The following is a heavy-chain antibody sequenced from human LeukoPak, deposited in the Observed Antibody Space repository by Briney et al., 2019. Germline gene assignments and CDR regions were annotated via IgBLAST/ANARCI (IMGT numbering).Heavy chain of an antibody. CDR1: GYTFTGSR. D-gene: IGHD6-13*01. CDR2: INPSSGDT. CDR3: ARSWYGMDV. V-gene: IGHV1-2*02. J-gene: IGHJ6*02. Sequence: ASVKVSCKASGYTFTGSRMQWARQAPGQGLEWMGWINPSSGDTNSEQKFQGRVTMTRDTSISTVYMELSRLTPDDTAVYYCARSWYGMDVWGQGTTVIVSS.